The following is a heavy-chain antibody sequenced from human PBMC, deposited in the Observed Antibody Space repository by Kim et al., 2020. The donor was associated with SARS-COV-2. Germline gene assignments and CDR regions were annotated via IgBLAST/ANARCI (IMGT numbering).Heavy chain of an antibody. Sequence: GGSLRLSCAASGFTFSSYAMSWVRQAPGKGLEWVSAISGSGGSTYYADSVKGRFTISRDNSKNTLYLQMNSLRAEDTAVYYCAKDISRITMVRGHSRFDYWGQGTLVTVSS. V-gene: IGHV3-23*01. D-gene: IGHD3-10*01. J-gene: IGHJ4*02. CDR1: GFTFSSYA. CDR3: AKDISRITMVRGHSRFDY. CDR2: ISGSGGST.